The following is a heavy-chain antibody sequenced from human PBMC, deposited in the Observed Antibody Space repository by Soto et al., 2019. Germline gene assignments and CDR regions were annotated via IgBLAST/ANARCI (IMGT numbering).Heavy chain of an antibody. CDR3: ASSFLGNRYSSGLDYYYGMDV. CDR2: ISAYNGNT. Sequence: QVQLVQSGAEVKKPGASVKVSCKASGYTFTSYGISWVRQAPGQGLEWMGWISAYNGNTNSAQKLQGRVTMTTDTSTSTAYMELRSLRSDDTAVYYCASSFLGNRYSSGLDYYYGMDVWGQGTTVTVSS. J-gene: IGHJ6*02. D-gene: IGHD3-3*01. V-gene: IGHV1-18*01. CDR1: GYTFTSYG.